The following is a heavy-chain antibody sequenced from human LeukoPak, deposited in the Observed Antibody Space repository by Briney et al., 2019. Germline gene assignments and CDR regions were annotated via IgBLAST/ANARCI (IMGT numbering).Heavy chain of an antibody. V-gene: IGHV4-59*12. CDR1: GGSTSNYY. Sequence: SETLSLTCTVSGGSTSNYYWSWIRQPPGKGLEWIGSIYYSGSTYYNPSLKSRVTISVDTSKNQFSLKLSSVTAADTAVYYCASFGFYYYYMDVWGKGTTVTVSS. D-gene: IGHD3-10*01. J-gene: IGHJ6*03. CDR2: IYYSGST. CDR3: ASFGFYYYYMDV.